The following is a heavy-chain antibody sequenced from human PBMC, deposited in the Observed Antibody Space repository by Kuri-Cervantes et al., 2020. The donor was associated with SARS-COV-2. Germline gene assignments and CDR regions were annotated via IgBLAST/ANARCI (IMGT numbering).Heavy chain of an antibody. Sequence: GGSLRLSCAASGFTFSSYSMNWVRQAPGKGLEWASSISSSSSYIYYADSVKGRFTISRDNAKNTLYLQMNSLRAEDTAVYYCAKPHYSKAYYYYGMDVWGQGTTVTVSS. CDR2: ISSSSSYI. V-gene: IGHV3-21*01. CDR3: AKPHYSKAYYYYGMDV. J-gene: IGHJ6*02. CDR1: GFTFSSYS. D-gene: IGHD4-11*01.